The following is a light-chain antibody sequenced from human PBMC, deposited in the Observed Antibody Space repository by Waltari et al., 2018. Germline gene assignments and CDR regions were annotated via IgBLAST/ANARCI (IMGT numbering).Light chain of an antibody. Sequence: QSALTQPASVSGSPGQSITISCTGTSSDVGTYNYVSWYHQHPGKATKLLIYDVIYRPSGVSYRCSGSKSGNTASLTISGLQAEDEADYYCSSYITTNTLELFGGGTSLTVL. V-gene: IGLV2-14*03. CDR3: SSYITTNTLEL. CDR2: DVI. CDR1: SSDVGTYNY. J-gene: IGLJ3*02.